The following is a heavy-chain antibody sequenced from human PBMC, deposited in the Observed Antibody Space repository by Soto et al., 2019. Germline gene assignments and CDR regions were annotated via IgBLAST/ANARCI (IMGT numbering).Heavy chain of an antibody. CDR3: ASGPIWSGYYYYFDY. Sequence: QVQLVQSGAEVKKPGASVKVSCKASGYTFSSYDINWVRQATGQGLEWVGWMNPNSGNTGYAQKFQGRVTMTRNTSISTAYMELSSLRSEDTAVYHCASGPIWSGYYYYFDYWGQGTLVTVSS. CDR1: GYTFSSYD. J-gene: IGHJ4*02. V-gene: IGHV1-8*01. CDR2: MNPNSGNT. D-gene: IGHD3-3*01.